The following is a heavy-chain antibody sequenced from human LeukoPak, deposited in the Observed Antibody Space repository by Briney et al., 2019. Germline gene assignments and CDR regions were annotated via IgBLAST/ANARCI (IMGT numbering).Heavy chain of an antibody. CDR2: INPGNGDT. V-gene: IGHV1-3*03. Sequence: ASVKVSCKGSGYTFTNYAIHWVRQAPGQSLEWLGWINPGNGDTKYSQDFQGRVTINTDTSAATAYVELSSLRSEDTAVYYCAREGKAVAGTHWGQGTLVTVSS. D-gene: IGHD6-19*01. CDR3: AREGKAVAGTH. CDR1: GYTFTNYA. J-gene: IGHJ4*02.